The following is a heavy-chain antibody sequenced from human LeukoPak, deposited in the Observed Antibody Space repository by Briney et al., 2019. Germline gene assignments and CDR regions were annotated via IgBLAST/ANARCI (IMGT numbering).Heavy chain of an antibody. CDR2: IYYSGST. J-gene: IGHJ4*02. CDR3: ARDDYTYYYGSGSRAALDY. CDR1: GGSISGSTYY. V-gene: IGHV4-39*07. D-gene: IGHD3-10*01. Sequence: SETLSLTCTVSGGSISGSTYYRGWIRQPPGKELEWIGSIYYSGSTYYNPSLKSRVTISVDTSKNQFSLKLSSVTAADTAVYYCARDDYTYYYGSGSRAALDYWGQGTLVTVSS.